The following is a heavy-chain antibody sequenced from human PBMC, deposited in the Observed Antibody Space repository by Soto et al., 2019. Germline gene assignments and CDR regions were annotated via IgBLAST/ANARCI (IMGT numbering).Heavy chain of an antibody. J-gene: IGHJ6*02. CDR3: ARVSWREKYGMDV. Sequence: DSGGGLVKPGGFLRLSCAASGFTFSDSYMSWIRQAPGKGLEWISYITFSGNTVYYADSLKGRFTISRDNAKNSLYLQMNRLRAEDTAVYYCARVSWREKYGMDVWGQGTTVTVSS. CDR1: GFTFSDSY. CDR2: ITFSGNTV. V-gene: IGHV3-11*01.